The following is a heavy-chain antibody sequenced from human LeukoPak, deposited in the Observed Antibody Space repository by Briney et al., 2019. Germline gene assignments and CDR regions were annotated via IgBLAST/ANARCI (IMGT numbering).Heavy chain of an antibody. CDR1: GGSISSYY. V-gene: IGHV4-59*01. Sequence: SETLSLTCTVSGGSISSYYWSWIRQPPGKGLEWIGYIYYSGSTNYNPSLKSRVTISVDTSKNQFSLKLSSVTAADTAVYYCAGRGLAGAGTAIYNWFDPWGQGTLVTVSS. J-gene: IGHJ5*02. D-gene: IGHD6-19*01. CDR2: IYYSGST. CDR3: AGRGLAGAGTAIYNWFDP.